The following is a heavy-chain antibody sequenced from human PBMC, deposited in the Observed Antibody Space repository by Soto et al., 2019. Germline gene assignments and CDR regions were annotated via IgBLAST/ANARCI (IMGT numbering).Heavy chain of an antibody. D-gene: IGHD3-10*01. CDR1: GYTFTSYA. CDR2: INAGNGNT. Sequence: VASVKLSCKASGYTFTSYAMHWVRQAPGQRLEWMGWINAGNGNTKYSQKFQGRVTITRDTSASTAYMELNSLRVEDTAVYYCARDPSYYGSGSYYYFTHWGQGALVTVS. J-gene: IGHJ4*02. CDR3: ARDPSYYGSGSYYYFTH. V-gene: IGHV1-3*01.